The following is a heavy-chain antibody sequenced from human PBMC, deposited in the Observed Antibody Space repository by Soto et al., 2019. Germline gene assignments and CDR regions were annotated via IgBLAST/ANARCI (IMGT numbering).Heavy chain of an antibody. CDR2: IYYSGST. V-gene: IGHV4-61*01. CDR3: ARETPTGSSWWYYFDY. D-gene: IGHD6-13*01. Sequence: SETLSLTCTVSGGSVSSGNYYWSWIRQPPGKGLEWIGYIYYSGSTNYNPSLKSRVTISVDTSKNQFSLKLSSVTAADTAVYYCARETPTGSSWWYYFDYWGQGTLVTVSS. CDR1: GGSVSSGNYY. J-gene: IGHJ4*02.